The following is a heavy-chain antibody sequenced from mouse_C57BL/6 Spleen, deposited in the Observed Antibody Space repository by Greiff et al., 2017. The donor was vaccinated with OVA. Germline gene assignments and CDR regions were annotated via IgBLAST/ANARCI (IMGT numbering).Heavy chain of an antibody. D-gene: IGHD2-1*01. CDR3: ALIYYGNSYYAMDY. CDR2: IDPEDGET. CDR1: GFNIKDYY. Sequence: EVQLQESGAELVKPGASVKLSCTASGFNIKDYYMHWVKQRTEQGLEWIGRIDPEDGETKYAPKFQGKATITANTSSNTAYLQLSSPTSEDTAVYYCALIYYGNSYYAMDYWGQGTSVTVSS. V-gene: IGHV14-2*01. J-gene: IGHJ4*01.